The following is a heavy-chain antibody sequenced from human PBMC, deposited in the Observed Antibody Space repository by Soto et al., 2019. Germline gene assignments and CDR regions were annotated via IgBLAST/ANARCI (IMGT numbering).Heavy chain of an antibody. D-gene: IGHD6-13*01. Sequence: ASVKVSCKASGYTFTSYAMDWVRQAPGQRLEWMGWINAGNGNTKYSQKFQGRVTITRDTSASAAYMELSSLRSEDTAVYYCASAPGGPGVAEYWGQGTLLPVSA. CDR1: GYTFTSYA. CDR2: INAGNGNT. CDR3: ASAPGGPGVAEY. J-gene: IGHJ4*02. V-gene: IGHV1-3*01.